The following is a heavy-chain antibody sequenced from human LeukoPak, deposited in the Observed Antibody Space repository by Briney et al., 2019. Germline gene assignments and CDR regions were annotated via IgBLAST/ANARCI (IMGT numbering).Heavy chain of an antibody. J-gene: IGHJ4*02. CDR3: AVEGLRDGYNFHAGSGY. V-gene: IGHV1-8*01. CDR1: GYIYTSYD. CDR2: MNPNSGNT. Sequence: ASVKVSCKASGYIYTSYDINWVRQATGQGLEWMGWMNPNSGNTGYAQKFQGRVTMTGNSFISTAYMELSSLRSEDSAVYYCAVEGLRDGYNFHAGSGYWGQGTLVIVSS. D-gene: IGHD5-24*01.